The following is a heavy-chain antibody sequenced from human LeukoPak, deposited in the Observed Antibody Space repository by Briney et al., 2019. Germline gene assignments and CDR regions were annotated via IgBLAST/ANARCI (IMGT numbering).Heavy chain of an antibody. V-gene: IGHV3-7*01. CDR2: IKQDGSEK. CDR1: GFTFSSYW. D-gene: IGHD6-13*01. Sequence: PGGSLRLSCAASGFTFSSYWMSWVRQAPGKGLEWVANIKQDGSEKYYVDSVKGRFTISRDNAKNSLYLQMNSLRAEDTAVYYCARSPISSSWYVSYYYYMDVWGKGTTVTVSS. CDR3: ARSPISSSWYVSYYYYMDV. J-gene: IGHJ6*03.